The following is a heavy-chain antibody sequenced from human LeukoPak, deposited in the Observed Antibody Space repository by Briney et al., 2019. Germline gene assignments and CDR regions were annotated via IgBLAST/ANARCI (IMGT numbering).Heavy chain of an antibody. Sequence: GASVKVSCKASGYTFTSYGISWVRQDPGQGLEWMGWISAYNGNTNYAQKLQGRVTMTTDTSTSTAYMELRSLRSDDTAVYYCARGAPYCSSTSCYKMRGAFDTWGQGTMVTVSS. D-gene: IGHD2-2*02. CDR1: GYTFTSYG. J-gene: IGHJ3*02. V-gene: IGHV1-18*01. CDR2: ISAYNGNT. CDR3: ARGAPYCSSTSCYKMRGAFDT.